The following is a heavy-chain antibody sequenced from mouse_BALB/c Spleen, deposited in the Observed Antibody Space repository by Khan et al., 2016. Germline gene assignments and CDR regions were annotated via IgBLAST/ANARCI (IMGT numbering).Heavy chain of an antibody. CDR1: GYSFSGYY. Sequence: VQLKQSGPDLVKPGASVKISCKASGYSFSGYYLDWVKQSHEKSLEWIGRVNPNNGASKYNQKFKGKAILTVDRSSTTAYMELLTLTSEDSAVYYCLRDAMDYWGQGTSVTVSS. J-gene: IGHJ4*01. CDR3: LRDAMDY. V-gene: IGHV1-18*01. CDR2: VNPNNGAS. D-gene: IGHD3-1*01.